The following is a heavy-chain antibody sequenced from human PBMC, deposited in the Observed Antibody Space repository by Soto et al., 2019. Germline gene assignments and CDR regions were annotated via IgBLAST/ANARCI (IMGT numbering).Heavy chain of an antibody. Sequence: LGGSLRLSCAASGLTFSNYAMNWVRQAPGKGLEWVSTITESGGIAYYADSVKGRFTISRDNSKNTPSLQMNSLRAEDTAVYFCATRAYYDTRFYYHYYFDYWGLGTLVTVSS. V-gene: IGHV3-23*01. CDR3: ATRAYYDTRFYYHYYFDY. CDR2: ITESGGIA. CDR1: GLTFSNYA. J-gene: IGHJ4*02. D-gene: IGHD3-22*01.